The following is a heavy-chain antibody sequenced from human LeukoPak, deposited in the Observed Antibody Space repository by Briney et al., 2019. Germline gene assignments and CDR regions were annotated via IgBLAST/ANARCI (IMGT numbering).Heavy chain of an antibody. Sequence: PGGSLRLSCAASGFTFSSYAMSWVRQALGKGLEWVSAISGSGGSTYYADSVKGRFTISRDNSKNTLYLQMNSLRAEDTAVYYCARGDYYDSSGYASGIDYWGQGTLVTVSS. D-gene: IGHD3-22*01. V-gene: IGHV3-23*01. CDR2: ISGSGGST. J-gene: IGHJ4*02. CDR1: GFTFSSYA. CDR3: ARGDYYDSSGYASGIDY.